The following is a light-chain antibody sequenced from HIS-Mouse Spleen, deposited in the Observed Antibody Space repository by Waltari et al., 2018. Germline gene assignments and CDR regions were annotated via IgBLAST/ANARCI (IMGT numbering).Light chain of an antibody. Sequence: QSALTQPASVSGSPVQAITISCTGTSSDAGGYNYVSWYQQHPAKAPKLMLYDVSNRPSGVSNRFSGSKSGNTASLTISGLQAEDEADYYCSSYTSSSTLVVFGGGTKLTVL. V-gene: IGLV2-14*03. CDR1: SSDAGGYNY. CDR3: SSYTSSSTLVV. J-gene: IGLJ2*01. CDR2: DVS.